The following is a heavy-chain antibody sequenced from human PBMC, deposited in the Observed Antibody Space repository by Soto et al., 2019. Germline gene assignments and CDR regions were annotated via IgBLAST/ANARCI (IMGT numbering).Heavy chain of an antibody. CDR3: ARDYREGIAVAGTVWFDP. CDR1: GYTFTSYG. D-gene: IGHD6-19*01. J-gene: IGHJ5*02. Sequence: ASVKVSCKASGYTFTSYGISWVRQAPGQGLEWMGWISAYNGNTNYAQTLQGRVTMTTDTSTSTAYMELRSLRSDDTAVYYCARDYREGIAVAGTVWFDPWGQGTLVTVSS. CDR2: ISAYNGNT. V-gene: IGHV1-18*01.